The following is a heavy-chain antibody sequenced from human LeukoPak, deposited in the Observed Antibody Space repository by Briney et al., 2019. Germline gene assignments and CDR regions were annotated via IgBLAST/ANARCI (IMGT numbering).Heavy chain of an antibody. D-gene: IGHD3-22*01. J-gene: IGHJ3*02. V-gene: IGHV1-46*01. CDR1: GYTFTSYY. Sequence: GASVKVSCKASGYTFTSYYMHWVRQAPGQGLEWMGIINPSGGSTSYAQKFQGRVTITADESTSTAYMELSSLRSEDTAVYYCARLPNFHYDSSGYYYNSPRDPDAFDIWGQGTMVTVSS. CDR2: INPSGGST. CDR3: ARLPNFHYDSSGYYYNSPRDPDAFDI.